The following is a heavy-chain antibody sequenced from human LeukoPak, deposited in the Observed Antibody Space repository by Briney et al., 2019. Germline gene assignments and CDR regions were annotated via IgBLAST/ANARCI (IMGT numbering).Heavy chain of an antibody. CDR2: IIPIFGTA. D-gene: IGHD1-26*01. Sequence: SVKVSCKASGGTFNSYAISWVRQAPGQGLEWMGRIIPIFGTANYAQKFQGRVTINTDESTSTAYMELSSLRSEDTAVYYCAREKGELTKRYYFDYWGQGTLVTVSS. V-gene: IGHV1-69*05. CDR3: AREKGELTKRYYFDY. J-gene: IGHJ4*02. CDR1: GGTFNSYA.